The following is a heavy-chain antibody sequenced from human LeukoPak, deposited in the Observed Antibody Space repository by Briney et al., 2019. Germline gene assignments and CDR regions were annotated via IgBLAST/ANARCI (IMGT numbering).Heavy chain of an antibody. J-gene: IGHJ5*02. CDR1: GFTFSSYG. D-gene: IGHD2-2*01. CDR2: ISYDGSNK. Sequence: PGGSLRLSCAASGFTFSSYGMHWVRQAPGEGLEWVAVISYDGSNKYYADSVKGRFTISRDNSKNTLYLQMNSLRAEDTAVYYCARSLGYCTSTSCYETWFDPWGQGTLVTVSS. CDR3: ARSLGYCTSTSCYETWFDP. V-gene: IGHV3-30*03.